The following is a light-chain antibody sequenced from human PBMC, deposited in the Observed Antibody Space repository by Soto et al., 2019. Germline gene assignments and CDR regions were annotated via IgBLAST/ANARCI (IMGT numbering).Light chain of an antibody. J-gene: IGKJ1*01. CDR3: QQYNDSPLT. Sequence: EIVMTQSPVTLSVSPGERVTLSCSAIQSVRSNLDWYQQKPGQAPSLLIYGAFTRPTGIPARFSGTGSGTEFTLTISSLPSEDFELYYCQQYNDSPLTFGQGTKVDIK. V-gene: IGKV3-15*01. CDR2: GAF. CDR1: QSVRSN.